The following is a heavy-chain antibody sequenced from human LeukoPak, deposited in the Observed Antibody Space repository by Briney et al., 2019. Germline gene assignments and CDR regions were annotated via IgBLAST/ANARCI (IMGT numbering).Heavy chain of an antibody. CDR3: ARRMATVTDAFDI. D-gene: IGHD5-24*01. Sequence: ASETLSLTCNVSGDSLTSHFWSWIRQAPGKGLGWIGYVFHSGTTNYSPSLKSRVTISLDTSKRQFYLRLASVTAADTAVYYCARRMATVTDAFDIWGRGTMVSVSS. J-gene: IGHJ3*02. CDR2: VFHSGTT. CDR1: GDSLTSHF. V-gene: IGHV4-59*08.